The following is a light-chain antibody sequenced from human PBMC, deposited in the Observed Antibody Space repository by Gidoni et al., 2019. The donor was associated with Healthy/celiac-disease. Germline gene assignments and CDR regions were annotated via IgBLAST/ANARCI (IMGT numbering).Light chain of an antibody. CDR2: GAS. J-gene: IGKJ3*01. CDR3: QQRNNWPPIFT. CDR1: QSVTTY. Sequence: EVVLTQSPATLSLSPGERATLSCRASQSVTTYLAWYQQRPGQAPRLLIYGASNRATGIPARFSGSGSGTDFTLTISSLEPEDFAVYYCQQRNNWPPIFTFGPGTKVEIK. V-gene: IGKV3-11*01.